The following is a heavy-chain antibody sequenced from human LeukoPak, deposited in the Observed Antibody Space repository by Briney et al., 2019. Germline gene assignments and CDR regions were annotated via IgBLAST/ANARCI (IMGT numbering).Heavy chain of an antibody. D-gene: IGHD3-16*01. CDR1: GGTFSSYA. Sequence: ASVKVSCKASGGTFSSYAISWVRQAPGQGLEWMGGIIPIFGTANYAQKFQGRVTITADESTSTAYMELSSLRSEDTAVYYCARDLGPLTELDYWGQGTLVTVSS. V-gene: IGHV1-69*13. CDR3: ARDLGPLTELDY. CDR2: IIPIFGTA. J-gene: IGHJ4*02.